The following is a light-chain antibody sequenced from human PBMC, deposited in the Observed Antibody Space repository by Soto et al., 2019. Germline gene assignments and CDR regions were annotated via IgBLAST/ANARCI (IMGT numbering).Light chain of an antibody. Sequence: VLTQSPDTLSLSPGERATLSCRASQSVSSSFLSWYQQKPGQPPRLLIYGASSRATGISERFSGSGSGTDFTLTIARLEPEDFAVYYCQHYGSLPRPWTFGQGTKVDIK. V-gene: IGKV3-20*01. J-gene: IGKJ1*01. CDR3: QHYGSLPRPWT. CDR2: GAS. CDR1: QSVSSSF.